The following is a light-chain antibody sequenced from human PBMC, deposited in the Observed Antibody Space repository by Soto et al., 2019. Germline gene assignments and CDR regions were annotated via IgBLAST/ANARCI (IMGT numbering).Light chain of an antibody. Sequence: QSALTQPRSVSGSPGQSVTISCTGTNSDIGNYIYVSWYQQLPGTGPRLLIYGTNQRPSGVPDRFSGSKSGTSASLAISGLQSEDEADYYCAAWDDYLNGVVFGGGTKLTVL. V-gene: IGLV1-44*01. CDR3: AAWDDYLNGVV. J-gene: IGLJ2*01. CDR1: NSDIGNYIY. CDR2: GTN.